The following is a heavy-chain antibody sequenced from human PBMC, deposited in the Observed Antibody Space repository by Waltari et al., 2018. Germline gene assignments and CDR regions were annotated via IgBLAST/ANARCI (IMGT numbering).Heavy chain of an antibody. Sequence: QVQLQQSGPGLVTPSQTLSLTCAISGARVSSNSSAWNWIRQSPSSGLEWLGRTYYRSKWYNDYAVSVKSRITINADTSKNQFSLQLNSVTPEDTAVYYCARVYNSGSWYFDLWGRGTLVTVSS. D-gene: IGHD6-19*01. J-gene: IGHJ2*01. CDR1: GARVSSNSSA. CDR3: ARVYNSGSWYFDL. CDR2: TYYRSKWYN. V-gene: IGHV6-1*01.